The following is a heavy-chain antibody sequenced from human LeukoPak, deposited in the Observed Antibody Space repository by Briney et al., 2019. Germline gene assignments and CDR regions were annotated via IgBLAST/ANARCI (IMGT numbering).Heavy chain of an antibody. J-gene: IGHJ4*02. CDR2: IYTSGST. V-gene: IGHV4-61*02. CDR1: VGPISSGSYY. D-gene: IGHD3-22*01. Sequence: SETLSLTCTVSVGPISSGSYYWSWIRQPAGKGLEWIGRIYTSGSTNYNPSLHSRVTISVDTSKNQSSLKLSSVSGADTVVYYCAREDYDSRTPRGYWGQGTLVTVSS. CDR3: AREDYDSRTPRGY.